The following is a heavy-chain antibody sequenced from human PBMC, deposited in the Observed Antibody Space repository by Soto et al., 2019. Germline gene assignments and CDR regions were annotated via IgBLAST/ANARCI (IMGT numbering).Heavy chain of an antibody. V-gene: IGHV4-59*01. D-gene: IGHD5-12*01. Sequence: SETLSLTCTVSGGSISSYYWSWIRQPPGKGLEWIGYIYYSGSTNYNPSLKSRVTISVDTSKNQFSLKLSSVTAADTAVYYCARASGYDQHYYYYDMDVWGKGTTVTVSS. CDR1: GGSISSYY. J-gene: IGHJ6*03. CDR2: IYYSGST. CDR3: ARASGYDQHYYYYDMDV.